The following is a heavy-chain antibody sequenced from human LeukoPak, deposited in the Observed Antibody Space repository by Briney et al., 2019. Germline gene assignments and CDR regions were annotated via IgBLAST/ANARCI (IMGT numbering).Heavy chain of an antibody. Sequence: SETLSLTCTVSGGSTSSYYWSWIRQPPGKGLEWIGYIYYSGSTNYSPSLKSRVTISVDTSKNQFSLKLSSVTAADTAVYYCARHFVFSYYYMDVWGKGTTVTVSS. CDR2: IYYSGST. D-gene: IGHD6-6*01. V-gene: IGHV4-59*08. J-gene: IGHJ6*03. CDR3: ARHFVFSYYYMDV. CDR1: GGSTSSYY.